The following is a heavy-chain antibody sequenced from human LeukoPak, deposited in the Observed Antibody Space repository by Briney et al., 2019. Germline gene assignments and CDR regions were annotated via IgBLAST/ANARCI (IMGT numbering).Heavy chain of an antibody. CDR3: ARVEQYSSGWYGTWYYGMDV. CDR2: IYYSGST. V-gene: IGHV4-59*01. J-gene: IGHJ6*02. D-gene: IGHD6-19*01. CDR1: GDAINSYY. Sequence: PSETLSLTCTVSGDAINSYYWSWIRQPPGKGLEWIGYIYYSGSTNYNPSLKSRVTISVDTSKNQFSLKLSSVTAADTAVYYCARVEQYSSGWYGTWYYGMDVWGQGTTVTVSS.